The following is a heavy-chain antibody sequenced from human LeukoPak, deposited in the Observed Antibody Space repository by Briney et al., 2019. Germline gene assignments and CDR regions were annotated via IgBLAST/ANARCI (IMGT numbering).Heavy chain of an antibody. CDR3: AKAEGYDILTGLDY. CDR2: IGAGGGST. V-gene: IGHV3-23*01. D-gene: IGHD3-9*01. J-gene: IGHJ4*02. CDR1: GFTFSSYA. Sequence: GGSLRLSCATSGFTFSSYAMSWVRQAPGKGLEWVSGIGAGGGSTYYADSVKGRLTISRDNSKNTLYLQMNSLRTEDTAVYYCAKAEGYDILTGLDYWGQGTLVIVSS.